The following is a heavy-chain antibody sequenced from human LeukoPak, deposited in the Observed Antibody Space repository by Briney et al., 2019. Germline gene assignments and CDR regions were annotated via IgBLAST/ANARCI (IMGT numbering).Heavy chain of an antibody. V-gene: IGHV4-34*01. CDR3: AGVYDSFTHDAFDI. Sequence: PSETLSLTCTFQGESFNTSYWTWIRQPPGKGLEWIGDINHSGRANYNPSLKSRVTISVDTSKNQFSLKLSSVTAADTAVYYCAGVYDSFTHDAFDIWGQGTMVTVPS. CDR1: GESFNTSY. J-gene: IGHJ3*02. D-gene: IGHD3-22*01. CDR2: INHSGRA.